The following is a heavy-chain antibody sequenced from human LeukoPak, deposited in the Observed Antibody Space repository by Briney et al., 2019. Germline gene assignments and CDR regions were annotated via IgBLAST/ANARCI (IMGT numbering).Heavy chain of an antibody. CDR1: GGTFSSYA. V-gene: IGHV1-18*01. D-gene: IGHD6-19*01. Sequence: ASVKVSCKASGGTFSSYAISWVRQAPGQGLEWMGWSPYNGNTNYAQKLQGRVTMTTDTSTSTAYMELRSLRSDDTAVYYCARGGNSGWRTPNDDYWGQGTLVTVSS. J-gene: IGHJ4*02. CDR2: SPYNGNT. CDR3: ARGGNSGWRTPNDDY.